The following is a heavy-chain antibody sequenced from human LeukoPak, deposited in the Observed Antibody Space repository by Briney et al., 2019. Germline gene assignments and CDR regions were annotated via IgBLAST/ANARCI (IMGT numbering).Heavy chain of an antibody. D-gene: IGHD6-19*01. V-gene: IGHV3-30*02. CDR3: TRDLFRGTAVAELFDY. CDR2: IRYDASNK. J-gene: IGHJ4*02. Sequence: GGSLRLSCAASGFTFSTYDIHWIRQAPGKGLEWVAFIRYDASNKKYADSVKGRFTVSRDNSKNTLYLQMNSLRAEDTAVYYCTRDLFRGTAVAELFDYWGQETLVTVSS. CDR1: GFTFSTYD.